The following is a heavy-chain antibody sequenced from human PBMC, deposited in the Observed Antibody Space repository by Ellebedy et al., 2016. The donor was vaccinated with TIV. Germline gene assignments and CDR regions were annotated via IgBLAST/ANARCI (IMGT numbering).Heavy chain of an antibody. CDR2: IFYTGST. CDR1: GDSMSSSY. Sequence: MPGGSLRLSCTVSGDSMSSSYWSWIRQPPGKGLEWTGYIFYTGSTNYKPSLKSRVTLLLDTSKNQFSLKLRSVTAADTAVYYCARGLGYCPKNSCLDGFDMWGQGTMVTVSS. J-gene: IGHJ3*02. V-gene: IGHV4-59*01. CDR3: ARGLGYCPKNSCLDGFDM. D-gene: IGHD2-8*01.